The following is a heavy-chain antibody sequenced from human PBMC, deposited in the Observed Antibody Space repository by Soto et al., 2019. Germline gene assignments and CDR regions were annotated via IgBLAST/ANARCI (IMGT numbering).Heavy chain of an antibody. D-gene: IGHD3-3*01. Sequence: PGGSLRLSCAASRFTFSNYAMSWVRQAPGKGLEWVSGISSTGGSTYYADSVKGRFTISRDNSKNTLDLQMSSLRSEDSAIYYCARAHDYNFWSGFLFNGLGVWGQETTVTVSS. CDR1: RFTFSNYA. CDR3: ARAHDYNFWSGFLFNGLGV. V-gene: IGHV3-23*01. CDR2: ISSTGGST. J-gene: IGHJ6*02.